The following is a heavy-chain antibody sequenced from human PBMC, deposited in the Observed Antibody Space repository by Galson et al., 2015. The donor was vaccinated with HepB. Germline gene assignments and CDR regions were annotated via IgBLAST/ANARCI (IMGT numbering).Heavy chain of an antibody. J-gene: IGHJ3*02. V-gene: IGHV1-18*04. D-gene: IGHD1-26*01. CDR3: ARDLRIVGADDAFDI. CDR1: GYTFTSYG. CDR2: ISAYNGNT. Sequence: SVKVSCKASGYTFTSYGISWVRQAPGQGLEWMGWISAYNGNTNYAQKLQGRVTMTTDTSTSTAYMELRSLRSDDTAMYYCARDLRIVGADDAFDIWGQGTMVTVSS.